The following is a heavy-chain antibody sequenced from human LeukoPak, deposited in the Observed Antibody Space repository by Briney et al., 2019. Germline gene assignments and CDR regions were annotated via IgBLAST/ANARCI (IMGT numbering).Heavy chain of an antibody. CDR1: GFTFSSYW. CDR3: ARLVYSSSWYYFDY. CDR2: MKQDGSEK. V-gene: IGHV3-7*01. D-gene: IGHD6-13*01. Sequence: GGSLRLSCAASGFTFSSYWMSWVRQAPGKGLEWVANMKQDGSEKYYVDSVKGRFTISRDNAKNSLYLQMNSLRAEDTAVYYCARLVYSSSWYYFDYWGQGTLVTVSS. J-gene: IGHJ4*02.